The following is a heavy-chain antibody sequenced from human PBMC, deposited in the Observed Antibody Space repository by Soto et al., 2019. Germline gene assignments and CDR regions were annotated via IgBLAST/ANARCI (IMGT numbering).Heavy chain of an antibody. V-gene: IGHV4-39*01. CDR1: GGSISSSSYY. D-gene: IGHD6-19*01. CDR3: ARHYSSGWYGQVFDY. Sequence: QLQLQESGPGLVKPSETLSLTCTVSGGSISSSSYYWGWIRQPPGKGLEWIGSIYYSGSTYYNPSLKSRVTISVDTSKNQFSLKLSSVTAADTAVYYCARHYSSGWYGQVFDYWGQGTLVTVSS. CDR2: IYYSGST. J-gene: IGHJ4*02.